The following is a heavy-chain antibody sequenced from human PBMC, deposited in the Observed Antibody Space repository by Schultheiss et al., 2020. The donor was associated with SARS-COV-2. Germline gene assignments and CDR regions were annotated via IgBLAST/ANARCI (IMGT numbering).Heavy chain of an antibody. D-gene: IGHD3-3*01. V-gene: IGHV1-58*02. Sequence: SVKVSCKASGYTFTSYDINWVRQATGQRLEWIGWIVVGSGNTNYAQKFQERVTITRDMSTSTAYMELSSLRSEDTAVYYCAAGHYDLCMDVWGQGTTVTVSS. CDR3: AAGHYDLCMDV. CDR1: GYTFTSYD. CDR2: IVVGSGNT. J-gene: IGHJ6*02.